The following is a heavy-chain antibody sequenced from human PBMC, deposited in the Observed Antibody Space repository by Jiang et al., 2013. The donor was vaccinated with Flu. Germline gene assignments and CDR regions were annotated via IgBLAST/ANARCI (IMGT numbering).Heavy chain of an antibody. V-gene: IGHV1-46*01. Sequence: GAEVKKPGDSVKVSCKASGYTFIDYYIHWVRQAPGQGLEWMGTINPSGGTTTYALKFQGRVTMTRDTSTSTVHMELSSLTSEDTTVYYCARSKYSSGWGGWFDPWGQGTLVTVSS. CDR1: GYTFIDYY. CDR2: INPSGGTT. J-gene: IGHJ5*02. CDR3: ARSKYSSGWGGWFDP. D-gene: IGHD6-19*01.